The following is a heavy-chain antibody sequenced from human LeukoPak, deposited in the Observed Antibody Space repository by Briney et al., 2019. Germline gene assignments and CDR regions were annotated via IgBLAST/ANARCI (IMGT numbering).Heavy chain of an antibody. CDR3: ARPTTSGWYPH. D-gene: IGHD6-19*01. CDR2: ITGSSSSK. V-gene: IGHV3-48*01. Sequence: GGALRLSCAASGFNFSDYDMNWIRQAPGTGLERVSYITGSSSSKYYADSVKGRFTISRDNAKNSLYLQMKSLRAEDTAVYYCARPTTSGWYPHWGQGTMVTVSS. CDR1: GFNFSDYD. J-gene: IGHJ3*01.